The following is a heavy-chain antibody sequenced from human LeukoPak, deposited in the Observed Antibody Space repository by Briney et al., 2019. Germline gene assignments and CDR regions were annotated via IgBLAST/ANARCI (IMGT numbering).Heavy chain of an antibody. D-gene: IGHD2-21*02. J-gene: IGHJ4*02. Sequence: PQTLSLTCTVSGGSISSGGYYWSWIRQHPRKGLEWIGYIYYSGSTYYNPSLKSRVTISVDTSKNQFSLKLSSVTAADTAVYYCARGVTGYYFDYWGQGTLVTVSS. V-gene: IGHV4-31*03. CDR3: ARGVTGYYFDY. CDR1: GGSISSGGYY. CDR2: IYYSGST.